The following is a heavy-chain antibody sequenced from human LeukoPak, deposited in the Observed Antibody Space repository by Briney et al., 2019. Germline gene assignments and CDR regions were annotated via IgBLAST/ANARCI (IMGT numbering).Heavy chain of an antibody. CDR1: GYTFTSYA. Sequence: ASVKVSCKASGYTFTSYAMHWVRQAPGQRLEWMGWINAGNGNTKYTQKFQGRVTITRDTSASTAYMELSSLRSEDTAVYYCARGLGVGATNYFDYWGQGTLVTVSS. D-gene: IGHD1-26*01. CDR3: ARGLGVGATNYFDY. CDR2: INAGNGNT. J-gene: IGHJ4*02. V-gene: IGHV1-3*01.